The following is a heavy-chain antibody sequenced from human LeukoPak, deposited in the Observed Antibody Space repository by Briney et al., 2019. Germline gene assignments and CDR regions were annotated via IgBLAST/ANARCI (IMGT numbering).Heavy chain of an antibody. Sequence: ASVKVSCKASGYTFTSYGISWVRQAPGQGLEWMGWISAYNGNTNYAQKLQGRVTMTTDTSTSTAYVELRSLRSDDTAVYYCARGTDGDPLYYFDYWGQGTLVTVSS. V-gene: IGHV1-18*01. J-gene: IGHJ4*02. D-gene: IGHD4-17*01. CDR2: ISAYNGNT. CDR1: GYTFTSYG. CDR3: ARGTDGDPLYYFDY.